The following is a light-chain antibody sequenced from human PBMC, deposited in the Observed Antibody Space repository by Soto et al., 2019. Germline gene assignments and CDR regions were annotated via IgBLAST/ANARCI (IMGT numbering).Light chain of an antibody. V-gene: IGKV1-17*01. CDR2: AAS. CDR3: LQHNNLPRT. Sequence: DSQMPQSPSSLSASVGDRVTITCRASQGVRDDLAWFQQKPGKAPKRLIYAASVLQGGVPSRFRGSGSGTEFTLTISSLQPEDSATYYCLQHNNLPRTFGQGTKVDIK. CDR1: QGVRDD. J-gene: IGKJ2*01.